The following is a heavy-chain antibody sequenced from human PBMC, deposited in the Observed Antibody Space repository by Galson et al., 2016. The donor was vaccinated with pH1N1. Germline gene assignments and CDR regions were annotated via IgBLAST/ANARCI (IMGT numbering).Heavy chain of an antibody. CDR2: ILYDGTNE. Sequence: SLRLSCAASGFTFTSYAMHWVRQAPGKGLEWMAVILYDGTNENYADSVKGRFAISRDKTQSTVYLQMNSLRTEDTAVYYCARDSEYSGHEGFHWAQGTLVIVSS. CDR1: GFTFTSYA. J-gene: IGHJ4*02. D-gene: IGHD5-12*01. CDR3: ARDSEYSGHEGFH. V-gene: IGHV3-30*09.